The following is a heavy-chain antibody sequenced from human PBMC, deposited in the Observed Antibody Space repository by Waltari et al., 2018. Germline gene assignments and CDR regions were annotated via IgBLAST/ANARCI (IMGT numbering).Heavy chain of an antibody. D-gene: IGHD1-26*01. CDR2: INHSGST. CDR1: GGSFSGYY. CDR3: ARMSGSYYAFDI. V-gene: IGHV4-34*01. J-gene: IGHJ3*02. Sequence: QVQLQQWGAGLLKPSETLSLTCAVYGGSFSGYYWSWIRQPPGKGLEWIGEINHSGSTNYNPSLKSRVTISVDTSKNQFSLKLSSVTAADTAVYYCARMSGSYYAFDIWGQGTMVTVSS.